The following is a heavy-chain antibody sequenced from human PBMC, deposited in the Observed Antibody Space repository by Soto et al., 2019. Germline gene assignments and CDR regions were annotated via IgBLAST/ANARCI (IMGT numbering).Heavy chain of an antibody. CDR1: GYTFTGYY. J-gene: IGHJ4*02. V-gene: IGHV1-18*04. D-gene: IGHD2-21*01. CDR3: ARDQSYGGAFDF. Sequence: ASVKVSCKASGYTFTGYYMHWVRQAPGQGLEWMGWINAYNGNTNYAQKLQGRVTMTTDTSTSTAYMELRSLRSDDTAVYYCARDQSYGGAFDFWGQGTLVTVSS. CDR2: INAYNGNT.